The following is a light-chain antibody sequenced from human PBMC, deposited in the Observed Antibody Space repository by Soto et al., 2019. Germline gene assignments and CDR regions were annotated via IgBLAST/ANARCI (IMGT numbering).Light chain of an antibody. J-gene: IGKJ1*01. Sequence: DIQMTQSPSTLSASVGDRVTITCRASQSISSWLAWYQQKPGKAPKFLIYDASSLESGVPSRFSVSGSGSEFTLTISSIQPDDFANYYCQQYNSYSGTFGQGAKVETK. CDR3: QQYNSYSGT. CDR2: DAS. CDR1: QSISSW. V-gene: IGKV1-5*01.